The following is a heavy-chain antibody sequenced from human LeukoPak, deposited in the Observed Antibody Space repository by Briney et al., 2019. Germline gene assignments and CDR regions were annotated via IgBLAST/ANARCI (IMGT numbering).Heavy chain of an antibody. D-gene: IGHD6-19*01. CDR2: ISYDGSNK. J-gene: IGHJ4*02. CDR1: GFTFSSYA. V-gene: IGHV3-30*04. Sequence: GRSLRLSCAASGFTFSSYAMHWVRQAPGKGLEWVAVISYDGSNKYYADSVKGRFTISRDNSKNTLYLQMNSLRAEDTAVYHCARDSPIARGWYYFDYWGQGTLVTVSS. CDR3: ARDSPIARGWYYFDY.